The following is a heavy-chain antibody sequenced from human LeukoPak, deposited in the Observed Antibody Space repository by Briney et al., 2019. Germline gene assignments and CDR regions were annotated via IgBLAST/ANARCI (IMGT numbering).Heavy chain of an antibody. CDR3: ARDYSASGSFDY. D-gene: IGHD3-10*01. V-gene: IGHV3-7*04. CDR2: IRQDGGDK. J-gene: IGHJ4*02. Sequence: PGRSLRLSCAASGFTFSGYWMNWVRQAPGKGLEWVANIRQDGGDKYYVDSVKGRFTISRDNAKNSLYLQMNSLRAEDTAVYYCARDYSASGSFDYWGQGTLVTVSS. CDR1: GFTFSGYW.